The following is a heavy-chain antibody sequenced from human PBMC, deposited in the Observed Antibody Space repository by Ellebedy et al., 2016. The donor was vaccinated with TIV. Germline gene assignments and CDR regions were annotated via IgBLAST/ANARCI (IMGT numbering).Heavy chain of an antibody. J-gene: IGHJ4*02. D-gene: IGHD2-15*01. CDR3: TKDQSCDGRSYDFIISYYFDF. Sequence: GGSLRLSXAASGLSFTNYAMTWVRQAPGKGPEWVSSISASGSTTNYADSVKGRFTISRDNSKNTLFLQMNSLRAEDTAVEYCTKDQSCDGRSYDFIISYYFDFWGQGTLVTVSS. CDR2: ISASGSTT. V-gene: IGHV3-23*01. CDR1: GLSFTNYA.